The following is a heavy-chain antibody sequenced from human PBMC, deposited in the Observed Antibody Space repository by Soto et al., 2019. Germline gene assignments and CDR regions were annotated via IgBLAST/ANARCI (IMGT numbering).Heavy chain of an antibody. CDR2: ISAYNGNT. D-gene: IGHD4-17*01. J-gene: IGHJ3*02. CDR1: GYTFTSYG. CDR3: ARLSHGADAFDI. V-gene: IGHV1-18*01. Sequence: ALVKVSCKASGYTFTSYGISWVRQAPGQGLEWMGWISAYNGNTNYAQKLQGRVTMTTDTSTSTAYMELRSLRSDDTAVYYCARLSHGADAFDIWGQGTMVTVSS.